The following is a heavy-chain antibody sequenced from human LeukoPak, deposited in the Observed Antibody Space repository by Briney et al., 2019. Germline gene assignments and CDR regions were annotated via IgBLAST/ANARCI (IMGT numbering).Heavy chain of an antibody. D-gene: IGHD3-10*01. V-gene: IGHV3-74*01. CDR2: INSDGSST. CDR3: ARVSYYGSGSPNWFDP. Sequence: GGSLRLSCVASGFTFSSYWRHWVRQAPGKGLVWVSRINSDGSSTNYADSVKGRFTISRDNAKNTLYLQMNSLRAEDTAVYYCARVSYYGSGSPNWFDPWGQGTLVTVSS. CDR1: GFTFSSYW. J-gene: IGHJ5*02.